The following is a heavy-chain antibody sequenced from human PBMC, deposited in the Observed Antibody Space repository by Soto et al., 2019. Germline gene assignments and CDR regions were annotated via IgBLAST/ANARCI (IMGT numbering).Heavy chain of an antibody. D-gene: IGHD6-25*01. J-gene: IGHJ6*03. CDR2: IYYSGST. CDR3: ASLDSSEGYYYYMDV. V-gene: IGHV4-31*03. Sequence: QVQLQESGPGLVKPSQTLSLTCTVSGGSISSGGYYWSWIRQHPGKGLEGIGYIYYSGSTYYNPSLTSRVTISVDTSKNQFSLKLSSVTAADTAVYYCASLDSSEGYYYYMDVWGKGTTVTVSS. CDR1: GGSISSGGYY.